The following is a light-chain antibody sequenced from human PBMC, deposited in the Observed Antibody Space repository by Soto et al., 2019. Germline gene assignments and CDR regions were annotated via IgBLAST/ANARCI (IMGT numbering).Light chain of an antibody. CDR2: DVS. J-gene: IGLJ3*02. Sequence: QSVLTQPASVSGSPGQSITISCTGTSSDVGYFNYVSWYQQHPGKAPKLMIYDVSNRPSGVSDRFSGSKSGNTASLTISGLQAEDEADYYCSSYTSSSTLWVFGGGTKVTVL. CDR3: SSYTSSSTLWV. CDR1: SSDVGYFNY. V-gene: IGLV2-14*01.